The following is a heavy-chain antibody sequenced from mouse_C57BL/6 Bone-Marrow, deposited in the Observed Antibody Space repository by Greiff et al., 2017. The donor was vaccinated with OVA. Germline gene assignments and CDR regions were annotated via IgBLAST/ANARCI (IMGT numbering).Heavy chain of an antibody. Sequence: EVQLKESGGGLVKPGGSLKLSCAASGFTFSDYGMHWVRQAPEKGLEWVAYISSGSSTIYYADTVKGRFTISRDNAKNTLFLQMTSLRSEDTAMYYCASGATDGHYYAMDYWGQGTSVTVSS. D-gene: IGHD1-1*01. CDR2: ISSGSSTI. V-gene: IGHV5-17*01. CDR1: GFTFSDYG. CDR3: ASGATDGHYYAMDY. J-gene: IGHJ4*01.